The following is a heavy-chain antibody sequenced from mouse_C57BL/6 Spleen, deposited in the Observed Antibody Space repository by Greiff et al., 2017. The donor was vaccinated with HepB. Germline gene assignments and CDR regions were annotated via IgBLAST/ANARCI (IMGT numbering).Heavy chain of an antibody. CDR3: ARSLPITTVVAPSFDY. V-gene: IGHV1-39*01. CDR1: GYSFTDYN. J-gene: IGHJ2*01. CDR2: INPNYGTT. Sequence: EVKLVESGPELVKPGASVKISCKASGYSFTDYNMNWVKQSNGKSLEWIGVINPNYGTTSYNQKFKGKATLTVDQSSSTAYMQLNSLTSEDSAVYYCARSLPITTVVAPSFDYWGQGTTLTVSS. D-gene: IGHD1-1*01.